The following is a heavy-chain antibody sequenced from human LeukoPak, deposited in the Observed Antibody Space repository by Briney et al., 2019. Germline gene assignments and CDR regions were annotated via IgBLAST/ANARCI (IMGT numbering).Heavy chain of an antibody. V-gene: IGHV4-59*11. CDR2: IYYSGST. J-gene: IGHJ4*02. CDR1: VGSISSHY. Sequence: PSETLSLTCTVSVGSISSHYWNWIRQPPGKGLEWIGDIYYSGSTSYNPSLESRVTISVDTSTNQFSLKLSSVTAADTAVYYCARRGQNYFDYWGQGTLVTVSS. CDR3: ARRGQNYFDY.